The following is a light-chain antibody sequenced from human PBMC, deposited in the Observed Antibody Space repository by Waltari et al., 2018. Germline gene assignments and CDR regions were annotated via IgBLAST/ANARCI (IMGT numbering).Light chain of an antibody. CDR2: DVT. J-gene: IGLJ1*01. CDR3: SSYTSSSTLV. CDR1: SSDVGSFTH. Sequence: QSALTQPASVSGSPGQSITISCTGTSSDVGSFTHVSWYQQHPGKAPKLMIYDVTTRPSGVSNRFSGSKSGNTASLAISGLQAEDEADYYCSSYTSSSTLVFGVGTKVTVL. V-gene: IGLV2-14*01.